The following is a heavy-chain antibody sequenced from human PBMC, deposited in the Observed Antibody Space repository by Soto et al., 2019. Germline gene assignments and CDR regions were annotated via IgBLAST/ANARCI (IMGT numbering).Heavy chain of an antibody. V-gene: IGHV4-34*01. CDR2: INHSGKT. Sequence: PSETMSLTCAVYRGSFSGYYWSWIRQPPGKGLEWIAEINHSGKTFYNPSLQRRVSISVDTPKNQLSLSLTSVTAADTAVYYCVRGGRACELAQCYPWFGTVGPGTLVAVSS. D-gene: IGHD2-2*01. CDR3: VRGGRACELAQCYPWFGT. J-gene: IGHJ5*02. CDR1: RGSFSGYY.